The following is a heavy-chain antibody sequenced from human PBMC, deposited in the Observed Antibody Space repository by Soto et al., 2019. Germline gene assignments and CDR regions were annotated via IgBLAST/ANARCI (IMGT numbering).Heavy chain of an antibody. CDR3: ARRKRDYSNGKYNYGMEV. CDR2: IYYSGST. D-gene: IGHD4-4*01. CDR1: GGSISSSSYY. V-gene: IGHV4-39*01. J-gene: IGHJ6*02. Sequence: SETLSLTCTVSGGSISSSSYYWGWIRQPPGKGLEWIGSIYYSGSTYYNLSLKSRVTISVDTSKNQFSLKLSSVTAADTAVYYCARRKRDYSNGKYNYGMEVWGQGSTVNVSS.